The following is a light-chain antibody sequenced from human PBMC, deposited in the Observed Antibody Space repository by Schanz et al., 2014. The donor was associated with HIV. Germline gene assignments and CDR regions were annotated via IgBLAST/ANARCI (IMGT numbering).Light chain of an antibody. V-gene: IGKV1-5*03. Sequence: DIQMTQSPSTLSASVGDRITLTCRASQSISEWLAWYQQKPGQAPNLLISEASTLKSGVPSRFSGSGSGTDFTLTISSLQPDDFATYYCLQYNDYAYSFGQGTKLEIK. J-gene: IGKJ2*03. CDR1: QSISEW. CDR3: LQYNDYAYS. CDR2: EAS.